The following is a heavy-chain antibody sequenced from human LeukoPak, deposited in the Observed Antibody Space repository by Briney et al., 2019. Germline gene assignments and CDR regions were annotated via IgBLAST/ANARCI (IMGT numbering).Heavy chain of an antibody. Sequence: PSQTLSLTCTVSGGSISSGSYYWSWIRQPAGKGLEWIGRIYTSGSTNYNPPLKSRVTISVDTSKNQFSLRLSSVTAADTAVYYCARGTRNYDILTGLYYFDYWGQGTLVNVSS. CDR3: ARGTRNYDILTGLYYFDY. J-gene: IGHJ4*02. CDR1: GGSISSGSYY. V-gene: IGHV4-61*02. D-gene: IGHD3-9*01. CDR2: IYTSGST.